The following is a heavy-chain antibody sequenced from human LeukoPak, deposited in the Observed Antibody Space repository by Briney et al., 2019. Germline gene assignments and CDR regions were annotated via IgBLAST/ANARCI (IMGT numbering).Heavy chain of an antibody. CDR3: AKDRHTPYGDYVGNWFDP. D-gene: IGHD4-17*01. CDR1: GFTFSSYA. CDR2: ISGSGGST. Sequence: GGSLRLSCAASGFTFSSYAMSWVRQAPGKGLEWVSAISGSGGSTYYADSVKGRFTISRDNSKNTLCLQMNSLRAEDTAVYYCAKDRHTPYGDYVGNWFDPWGQGTLVTVSS. V-gene: IGHV3-23*01. J-gene: IGHJ5*02.